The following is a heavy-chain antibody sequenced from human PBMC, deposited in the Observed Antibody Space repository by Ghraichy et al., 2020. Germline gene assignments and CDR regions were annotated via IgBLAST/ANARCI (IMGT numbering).Heavy chain of an antibody. CDR1: GYTFTGYY. V-gene: IGHV1-2*04. D-gene: IGHD2-2*01. J-gene: IGHJ6*02. CDR2: INPNSGGT. Sequence: ASVKVSCKASGYTFTGYYMHWVRQAPGQGLEWMGWINPNSGGTNYAQKFQGWVTMTRDTSISTAYMELSRLRSDDTAVYYCARAGRAKHRRYCSSTSCYHYYYGMDVWGQGTTVTVSS. CDR3: ARAGRAKHRRYCSSTSCYHYYYGMDV.